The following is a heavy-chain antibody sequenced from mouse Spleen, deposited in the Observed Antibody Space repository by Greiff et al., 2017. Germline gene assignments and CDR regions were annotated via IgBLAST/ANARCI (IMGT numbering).Heavy chain of an antibody. D-gene: IGHD2-13*01. Sequence: VQLKESGPELVKPGASVKISCKASGYAFSSSWMNWVKQRPGKGLEWIGRIYPGDGDTNYNGKFKGKATLTADKSSSTAYMQLSSLTSEDSAVYFCARGYGDYPYWYFDVWGAGTTVTVSS. J-gene: IGHJ1*01. CDR2: IYPGDGDT. CDR3: ARGYGDYPYWYFDV. V-gene: IGHV1-82*01. CDR1: GYAFSSSW.